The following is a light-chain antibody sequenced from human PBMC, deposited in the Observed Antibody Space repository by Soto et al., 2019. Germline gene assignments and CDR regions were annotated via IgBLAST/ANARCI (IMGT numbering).Light chain of an antibody. CDR3: HSYTSSNNRV. CDR1: SGHRRNI. V-gene: IGLV4-60*03. CDR2: LEGSGSY. J-gene: IGLJ2*01. Sequence: QSVLTQSSSASASLGSSVRLTCTLSSGHRRNIIAWHQQQPGKAPPFLMKLEGSGSYIKGSGVPDRFSGSSSGTDRSLTISSLQSEGEPDYCCHSYTSSNNRVFGGGTQLTVL.